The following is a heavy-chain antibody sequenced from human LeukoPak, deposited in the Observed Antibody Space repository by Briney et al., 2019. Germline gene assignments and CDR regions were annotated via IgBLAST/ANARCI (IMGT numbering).Heavy chain of an antibody. CDR3: AGSPMYYYGSGSYSPP. D-gene: IGHD3-10*01. Sequence: SQTLSLTCTVSGGSISSGDYYWSWIRQPPGKGLEWIGYIYYSGSTYYNPSFKRRATISEDTSKNQFSLKLTSVTAADTAVYYCAGSPMYYYGSGSYSPPWGQGTLVTVSS. CDR1: GGSISSGDYY. CDR2: IYYSGST. J-gene: IGHJ5*02. V-gene: IGHV4-30-4*08.